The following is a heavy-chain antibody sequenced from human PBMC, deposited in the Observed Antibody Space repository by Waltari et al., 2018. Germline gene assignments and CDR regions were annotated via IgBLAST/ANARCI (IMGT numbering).Heavy chain of an antibody. J-gene: IGHJ4*02. Sequence: EVQLAEYGGAVVRPGGCLSLAGVAAGLTFNDYGMSWVRRVPGKGLEWVSGITWNGGIISYSDSVKCRFTITRDNDKNSLSLQMTSLRVEDTALYYCARYLNWGLPRFDNWGQGTQVTVSS. CDR1: GLTFNDYG. D-gene: IGHD3-16*01. CDR2: ITWNGGII. CDR3: ARYLNWGLPRFDN. V-gene: IGHV3-20*04.